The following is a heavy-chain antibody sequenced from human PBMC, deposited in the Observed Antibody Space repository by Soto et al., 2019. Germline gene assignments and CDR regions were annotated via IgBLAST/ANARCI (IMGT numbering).Heavy chain of an antibody. D-gene: IGHD6-6*01. J-gene: IGHJ3*02. CDR2: IIPIFGTA. V-gene: IGHV1-69*01. Sequence: QVQLVQSGAEVKKPGSSVKVSCKASGVTFSSYAISWVRQAPGQGLEWMGGIIPIFGTANYAQKFQGRVTITADESTSTAYMELRSLRTEETAVDYCARGWGYSSSSRGAFDIWGQGTMVTVSS. CDR1: GVTFSSYA. CDR3: ARGWGYSSSSRGAFDI.